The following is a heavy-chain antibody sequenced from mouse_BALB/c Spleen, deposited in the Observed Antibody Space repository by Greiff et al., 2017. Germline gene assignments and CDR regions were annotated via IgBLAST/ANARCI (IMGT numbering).Heavy chain of an antibody. J-gene: IGHJ4*01. CDR3: ARGGEGYYVGAMDY. V-gene: IGHV2-6-2*01. D-gene: IGHD2-3*01. Sequence: VKLMESGPDLVAPSQSLSITCTVSGFSLTSYGVHWVRQPPGKGLEWLVVIWSDGSTTYNSALKSRLSISKDNSKSQVFLKMNSLQTDDTAMYYCARGGEGYYVGAMDYWGQGTSVTVSS. CDR1: GFSLTSYG. CDR2: IWSDGST.